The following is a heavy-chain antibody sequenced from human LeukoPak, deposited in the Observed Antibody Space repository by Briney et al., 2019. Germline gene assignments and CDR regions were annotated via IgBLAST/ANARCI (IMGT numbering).Heavy chain of an antibody. CDR1: GFTFSTYW. CDR3: ARDLGITIFGVVIMSLGY. Sequence: GGSLRLSCAASGFTFSTYWINWVRQAPGKGLEWVANINQDGRENYYVDSVKGRSTISRDNAKNSLYLQMNSLRAEDTAVYYCARDLGITIFGVVIMSLGYWGQGTLVTVSS. D-gene: IGHD3-3*01. CDR2: INQDGREN. V-gene: IGHV3-7*01. J-gene: IGHJ4*02.